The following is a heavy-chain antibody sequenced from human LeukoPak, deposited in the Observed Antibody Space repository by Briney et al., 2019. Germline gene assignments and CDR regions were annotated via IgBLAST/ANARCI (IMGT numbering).Heavy chain of an antibody. D-gene: IGHD3-10*01. V-gene: IGHV3-33*01. CDR1: GFTFSSYG. J-gene: IGHJ4*02. CDR2: IWYDGSNK. Sequence: GGSLRLSCAASGFTFSSYGMHWVRQAPGKGPEWVAVIWYDGSNKYYADSVKGRFTISRDNSKNTLYLQMNSLRAEDTAVYYCAREAVRGVTPHFDYWGQETLVTVSS. CDR3: AREAVRGVTPHFDY.